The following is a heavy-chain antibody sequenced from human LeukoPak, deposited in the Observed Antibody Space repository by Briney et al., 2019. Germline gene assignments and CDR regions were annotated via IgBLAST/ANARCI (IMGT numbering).Heavy chain of an antibody. Sequence: ASVKVSCKASGYSFSNYGISWVRQAPGQGLEWMGWISGYNGNTNYAQKFQGRVTMTTDTSTSTAYMELRSLRSDDTAVYYCARDCGYQCLFDYWGQGTLVTVPS. D-gene: IGHD5-12*01. CDR2: ISGYNGNT. V-gene: IGHV1-18*01. CDR3: ARDCGYQCLFDY. J-gene: IGHJ4*02. CDR1: GYSFSNYG.